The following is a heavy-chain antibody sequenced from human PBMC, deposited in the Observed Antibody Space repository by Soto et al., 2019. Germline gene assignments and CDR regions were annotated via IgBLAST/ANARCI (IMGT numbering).Heavy chain of an antibody. Sequence: GGSLRLSCAASGFTFDDYAMHWVRQAPGKGLEWVSGISWNSGSIGYADSVKGRFTISRDNAKNSLYLQMNSLRAEDTALYYCEKDGSYGYRYFDYGGQGTLVTVPS. CDR1: GFTFDDYA. CDR3: EKDGSYGYRYFDY. V-gene: IGHV3-9*01. D-gene: IGHD5-18*01. J-gene: IGHJ4*02. CDR2: ISWNSGSI.